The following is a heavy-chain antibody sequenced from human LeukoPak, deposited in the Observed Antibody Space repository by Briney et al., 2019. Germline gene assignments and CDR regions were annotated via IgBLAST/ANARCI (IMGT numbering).Heavy chain of an antibody. V-gene: IGHV4-59*08. D-gene: IGHD2-2*01. CDR3: ASPRYCSSTSCYFGYDY. J-gene: IGHJ4*02. CDR1: GGSISNYY. Sequence: SETLSLTCTVSGGSISNYYWSWIRQPPGKGLEWIGYIYYSGSTNYNPSLKSRVTISVDTSKNQFSLMLSSVTAADTAVYYCASPRYCSSTSCYFGYDYWGQGTLVTVSS. CDR2: IYYSGST.